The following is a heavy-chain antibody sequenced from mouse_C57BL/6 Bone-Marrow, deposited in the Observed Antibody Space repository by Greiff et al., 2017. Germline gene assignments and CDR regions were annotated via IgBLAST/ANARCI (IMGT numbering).Heavy chain of an antibody. CDR2: IYPGSGST. J-gene: IGHJ2*01. CDR1: GYTFTSYW. V-gene: IGHV1-55*01. Sequence: QVQLQQSGAELVKPGASVKMSCKASGYTFTSYWITWVKQRPGQGLEWIGDIYPGSGSTNYNEKFKSKATLTVDTSSSTAYMQLSSLTSEDSAVYYCARRPDGSNCFFDDWGQGTTLTVSS. D-gene: IGHD1-1*01. CDR3: ARRPDGSNCFFDD.